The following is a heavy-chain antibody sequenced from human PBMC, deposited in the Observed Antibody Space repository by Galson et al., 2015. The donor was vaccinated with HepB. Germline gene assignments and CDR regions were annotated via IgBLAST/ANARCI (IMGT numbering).Heavy chain of an antibody. CDR3: ARDEWMVPAAISIGPSFDY. V-gene: IGHV3-30-3*01. J-gene: IGHJ4*02. D-gene: IGHD2-2*01. CDR2: ISYDGSNK. CDR1: GFTFSSYA. Sequence: SLRLSCAASGFTFSSYAMHWVRQAPGKGLEWVAVISYDGSNKYYADSVKGRFTISRDNSKNTLYLQMNSLRAEDTAVYYCARDEWMVPAAISIGPSFDYWGQGTLVTVSS.